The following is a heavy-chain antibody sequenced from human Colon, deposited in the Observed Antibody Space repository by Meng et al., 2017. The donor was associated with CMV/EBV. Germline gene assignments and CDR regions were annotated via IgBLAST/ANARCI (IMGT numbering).Heavy chain of an antibody. D-gene: IGHD2-2*01. CDR2: INSDGSTT. J-gene: IGHJ5*02. Sequence: GESLKISCAASGFTFNSYWMHWVRQAPGKGLVGVSRINSDGSTTNYADSVKGRFTISRDNAKNTLYLQINSLRAEDTAVYYCAREQRGYCTSTSCPSRWFDPWGQGTLVTVSS. CDR1: GFTFNSYW. V-gene: IGHV3-74*01. CDR3: AREQRGYCTSTSCPSRWFDP.